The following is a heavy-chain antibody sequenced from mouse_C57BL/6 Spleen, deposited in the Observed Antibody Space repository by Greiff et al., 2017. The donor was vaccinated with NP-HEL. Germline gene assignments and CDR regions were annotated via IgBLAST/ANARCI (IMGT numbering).Heavy chain of an antibody. D-gene: IGHD1-1*01. CDR1: GFNINDYY. V-gene: IGHV14-1*01. CDR2: IDPEDGDT. J-gene: IGHJ2*01. CDR3: TSYYYGSSSFDY. Sequence: EVQLQQPGAELVRPGASVKLSCTASGFNINDYYMHWVKQRPEQGLEWIGRIDPEDGDTDYAPKFQGKATMTADPSSNTAYLQLSSLTSEDTAVYYCTSYYYGSSSFDYWGQGTTLTVSS.